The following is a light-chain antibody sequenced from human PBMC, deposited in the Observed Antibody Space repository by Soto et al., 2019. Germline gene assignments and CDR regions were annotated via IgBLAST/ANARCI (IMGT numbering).Light chain of an antibody. CDR3: CSDAGSSDYV. CDR2: DVS. J-gene: IGLJ1*01. Sequence: QSVLTQPASVSGSPGQSVTISCTRTNSDVGSYNFVSWYQQHPGKAPKVMIFDVSKRPSVVSDRFAGSKSGNTASLTISGLAAEEEAYYYCCSDAGSSDYVFGTGTKLTVL. V-gene: IGLV2-23*02. CDR1: NSDVGSYNF.